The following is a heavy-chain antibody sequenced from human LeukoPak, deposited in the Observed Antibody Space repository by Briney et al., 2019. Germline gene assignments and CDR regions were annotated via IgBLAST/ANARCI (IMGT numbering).Heavy chain of an antibody. V-gene: IGHV4-59*11. CDR2: ISYIGST. D-gene: IGHD4-17*01. J-gene: IGHJ3*02. Sequence: SETLSLTCAVSADSFSSHYWTWIRQAPGKGLEWIGYISYIGSTNYNPSLKSRVTISIDTSKNQFSLKLSSVTAADTAVYYCARDLVTVTKGFDIWGQGTMVSASS. CDR1: ADSFSSHY. CDR3: ARDLVTVTKGFDI.